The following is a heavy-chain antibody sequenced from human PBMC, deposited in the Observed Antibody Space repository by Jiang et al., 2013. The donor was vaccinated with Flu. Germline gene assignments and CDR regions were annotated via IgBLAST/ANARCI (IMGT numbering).Heavy chain of an antibody. CDR1: GFSLSTSGMC. Sequence: KPTQTLTLTCTFSGFSLSTSGMCVSWIRQPPGKALEWLARIDWDDDKYYSTSLKTRLTISKDTSKNQVVLTMTNMDPVDTATYYCARIISGSGWYGGDYYYGMDVWGQGTTVTVSS. J-gene: IGHJ6*02. CDR2: IDWDDDK. V-gene: IGHV2-70*11. CDR3: ARIISGSGWYGGDYYYGMDV. D-gene: IGHD6-19*01.